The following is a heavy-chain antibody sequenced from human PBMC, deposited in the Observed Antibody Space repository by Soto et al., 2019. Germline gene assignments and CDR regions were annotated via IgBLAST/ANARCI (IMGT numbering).Heavy chain of an antibody. Sequence: QVHLVESGGGVVQPGKSLRLSCTGSGFSFSKFAMHWVRRAPGKGLEWVAVISYDGSEEYYADSVKGRFTISRDNSKNTLYLQMSSLRGEDTAVDYCARDRDEILTGYHDYWGQGTVVTVST. D-gene: IGHD3-9*01. J-gene: IGHJ4*02. V-gene: IGHV3-30-3*01. CDR2: ISYDGSEE. CDR3: ARDRDEILTGYHDY. CDR1: GFSFSKFA.